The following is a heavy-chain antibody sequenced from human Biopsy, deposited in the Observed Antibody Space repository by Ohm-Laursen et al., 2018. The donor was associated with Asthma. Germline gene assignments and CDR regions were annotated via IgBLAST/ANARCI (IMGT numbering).Heavy chain of an antibody. CDR1: GGYLTDHY. V-gene: IGHV4-34*01. D-gene: IGHD1-20*01. CDR2: IDQSGYT. CDR3: ARAAITGIRGWFDP. Sequence: GTLSLTCIVYGGYLTDHYWNWIRQPPGKGLEWIGEIDQSGYTNYNPSLKSRVTISADTSKNQFHLNLSSVTAADTAVYFCARAAITGIRGWFDPWGQGTQVTVSS. J-gene: IGHJ5*02.